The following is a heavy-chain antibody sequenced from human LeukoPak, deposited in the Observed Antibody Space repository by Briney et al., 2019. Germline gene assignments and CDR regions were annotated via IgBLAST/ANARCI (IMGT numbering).Heavy chain of an antibody. CDR3: ARDRGYDFWSGLFDY. J-gene: IGHJ4*02. D-gene: IGHD3-3*01. CDR2: IYTSGST. CDR1: GGSTSSGSYY. V-gene: IGHV4-61*02. Sequence: SETLSLTCTVSGGSTSSGSYYWSWIRQPAGKGLEWIGRIYTSGSTNYNPSLKSRVTISVDTSKNQFSLKLSSVTAADTAVYYCARDRGYDFWSGLFDYWGQGTLVTVSS.